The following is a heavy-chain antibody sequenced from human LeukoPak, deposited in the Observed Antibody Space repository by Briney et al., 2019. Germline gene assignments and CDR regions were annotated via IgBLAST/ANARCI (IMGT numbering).Heavy chain of an antibody. Sequence: SETLSLTCTVSGGSISSSSYYWGWIRQPPGKGLEWIGSIYYSGSTYYNPSLKSRVTISVDTSKNQFSLKLSSVTAADTAVYYCASRRQYRLYGSGSLKDWGQGTLVTVSS. J-gene: IGHJ1*01. D-gene: IGHD3-10*01. CDR2: IYYSGST. CDR3: ASRRQYRLYGSGSLKD. V-gene: IGHV4-39*01. CDR1: GGSISSSSYY.